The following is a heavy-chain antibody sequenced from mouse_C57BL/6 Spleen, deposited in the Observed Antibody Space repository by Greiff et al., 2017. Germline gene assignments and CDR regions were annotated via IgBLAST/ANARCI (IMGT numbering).Heavy chain of an antibody. D-gene: IGHD2-5*01. J-gene: IGHJ2*01. CDR1: GFSMSTSGMG. V-gene: IGHV8-12*01. CDR2: IYWDDDK. Sequence: QVTLKVSGPGLLQSSQTLSLSCSFSGFSMSTSGMGVSWIRQPSGKGLEWLGHIYWDDDKRYNTFLKSLLTISKDTSRNQVFLKITRVVNAATATYYCARERGSNFPLDYWGQGTTLTVSS. CDR3: ARERGSNFPLDY.